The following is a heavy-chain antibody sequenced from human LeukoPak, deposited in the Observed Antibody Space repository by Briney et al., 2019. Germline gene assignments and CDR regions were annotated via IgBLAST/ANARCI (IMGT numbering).Heavy chain of an antibody. D-gene: IGHD3-3*01. CDR3: ARDQYDTWSRRGNFDS. V-gene: IGHV3-7*03. CDR2: IKLDGSEK. CDR1: GFTFSSYS. Sequence: GGSLRLSCAASGFTFSSYSMNWVRQAPGKGLEWVANIKLDGSEKNYVDSVKGRFPISRDNTKNSLYLQMNSLRAEDTAVFYCARDQYDTWSRRGNFDSWGQGTLVIVSS. J-gene: IGHJ4*02.